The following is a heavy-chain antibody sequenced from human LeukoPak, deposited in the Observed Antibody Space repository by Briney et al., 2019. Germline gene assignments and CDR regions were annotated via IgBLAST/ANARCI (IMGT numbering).Heavy chain of an antibody. Sequence: GGSLRLSCAASGFTFSSYSMNWVRQAPGKGLEWVSSISSSSSYIYYADSVKGRSTISRDNAKNSLYLQMNSLRAEDTAVYYCARDKGFFGRTDYWGQGTLVTVSS. CDR1: GFTFSSYS. J-gene: IGHJ4*02. D-gene: IGHD2-15*01. V-gene: IGHV3-21*01. CDR2: ISSSSSYI. CDR3: ARDKGFFGRTDY.